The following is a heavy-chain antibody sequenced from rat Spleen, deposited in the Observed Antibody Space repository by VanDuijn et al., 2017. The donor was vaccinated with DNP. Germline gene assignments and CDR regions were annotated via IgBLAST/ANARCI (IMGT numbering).Heavy chain of an antibody. CDR3: AKGPNYGGDSDYFDY. D-gene: IGHD1-11*01. CDR2: INKDSSTI. Sequence: VQLKESGPGLVQPSQTLSLTCTVSGFSLTSYHVHWVRQAPGKGLEWIGQINKDSSTINYITSLKDKFTISRDNAQNTLYLQVSKLGSEDTAIYYCAKGPNYGGDSDYFDYWGQGVIVTVSS. V-gene: IGHV4-2*01. J-gene: IGHJ2*01. CDR1: GFSLTSYH.